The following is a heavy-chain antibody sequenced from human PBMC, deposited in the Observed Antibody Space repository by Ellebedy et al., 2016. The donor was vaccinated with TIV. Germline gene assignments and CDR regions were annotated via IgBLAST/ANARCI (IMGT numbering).Heavy chain of an antibody. V-gene: IGHV3-53*01. J-gene: IGHJ6*02. CDR3: ARDSLMVRGKEGYYGMDV. CDR1: GFTVSSNY. CDR2: IYSGGST. D-gene: IGHD3-10*01. Sequence: GESLKISCAASGFTVSSNYMSWVRQAPGKGLEWVSVIYSGGSTYYADSVKGRFTISRDNSKNTPYLQMNSLRAEDTAVYYCARDSLMVRGKEGYYGMDVWGQGTTVTVSS.